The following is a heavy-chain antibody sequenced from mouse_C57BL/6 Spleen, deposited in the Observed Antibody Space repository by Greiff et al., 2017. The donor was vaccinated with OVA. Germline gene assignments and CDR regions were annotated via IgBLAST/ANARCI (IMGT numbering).Heavy chain of an antibody. Sequence: EVHLVESGGGLVQPGGSLKLSCAASGFTFSDYYMYWVRQTPEKRLEWVAYISNGGGSTYYPDTVKGRFTISRDNAKNTLYLQMSRLKSEDTAMYYCARRGTDWYFDVWGTGTTVTVSS. CDR1: GFTFSDYY. V-gene: IGHV5-12*01. J-gene: IGHJ1*03. CDR3: ARRGTDWYFDV. CDR2: ISNGGGST. D-gene: IGHD2-14*01.